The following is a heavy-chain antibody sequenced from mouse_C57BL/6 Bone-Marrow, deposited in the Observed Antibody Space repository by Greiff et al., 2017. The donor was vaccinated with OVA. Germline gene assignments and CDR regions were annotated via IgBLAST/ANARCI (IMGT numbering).Heavy chain of an antibody. CDR2: IDPENGDT. CDR1: GFNIKDDY. Sequence: EVKLVESGAELVRPGASVKLSCTASGFNIKDDYMHWVKQRPEQGLEWIGWIDPENGDTEYASKFQGKATITADTSSNTAYLQLSSLTSEDTAVYYCTTCAPFAYWGQGTLVTVSA. CDR3: TTCAPFAY. V-gene: IGHV14-4*01. D-gene: IGHD6-1*01. J-gene: IGHJ3*01.